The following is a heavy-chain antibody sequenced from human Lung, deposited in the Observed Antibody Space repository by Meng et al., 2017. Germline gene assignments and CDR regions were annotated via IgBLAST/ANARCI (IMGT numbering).Heavy chain of an antibody. CDR2: MNPNGGNT. J-gene: IGHJ4*02. D-gene: IGHD3-3*01. V-gene: IGHV1-8*01. CDR1: GYTFTSYD. CDR3: ARAIFALANSDY. Sequence: QVQLVQSGAEGKKPGAAGKGAGKASGYTFTSYDINWVRQATGQGLEWMGWMNPNGGNTGYAQKFQGRVTMTMNTSISTAYMELSSLRSEDTAVYYCARAIFALANSDYWGQGTLVTVSS.